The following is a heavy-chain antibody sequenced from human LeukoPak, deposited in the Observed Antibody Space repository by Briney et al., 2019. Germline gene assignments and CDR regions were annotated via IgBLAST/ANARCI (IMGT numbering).Heavy chain of an antibody. Sequence: PGGSLRLSCVASGFTFSEFAMHWVRQAPCKGLEWVTVISSDGSSEYYADSVKGRFIISRESSKNTLFLQMNSLRPEDTAVYSCAKDLARIVEPATIRRGLYYYGMDVWGQGTAVTVSS. CDR1: GFTFSEFA. J-gene: IGHJ6*02. V-gene: IGHV3-30*18. D-gene: IGHD3-22*01. CDR3: AKDLARIVEPATIRRGLYYYGMDV. CDR2: ISSDGSSE.